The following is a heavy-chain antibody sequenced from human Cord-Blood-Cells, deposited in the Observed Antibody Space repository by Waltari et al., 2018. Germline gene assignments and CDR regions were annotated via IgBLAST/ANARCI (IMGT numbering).Heavy chain of an antibody. D-gene: IGHD1-26*01. CDR1: GYTYTASY. CDR3: ARTKWELPDDAFDI. V-gene: IGHV1-2*02. CDR2: INPNSGGT. J-gene: IGHJ3*02. Sequence: QVQLVPSGAEVKKPGASVKVSCTASGYTYTASYIHWLRQAPGQGLEWMGWINPNSGGTNYAQKFQGRVTMTRDTSISTAYMELSGLRSDDTAVYYCARTKWELPDDAFDIWGQGTMVTVSS.